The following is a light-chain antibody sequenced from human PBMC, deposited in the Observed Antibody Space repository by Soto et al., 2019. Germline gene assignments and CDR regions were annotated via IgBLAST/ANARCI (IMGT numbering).Light chain of an antibody. V-gene: IGKV3-11*01. Sequence: EIVLTQSPATLSLSPGERATLSCRASQSVNSYLAWYQQKPGQAPRLLIYDASNRATGIPARFSGSGSGTDFTLTISSLEPEDFAVYYCQQRSNWLYTFGQGTKLEFK. CDR3: QQRSNWLYT. CDR2: DAS. CDR1: QSVNSY. J-gene: IGKJ2*01.